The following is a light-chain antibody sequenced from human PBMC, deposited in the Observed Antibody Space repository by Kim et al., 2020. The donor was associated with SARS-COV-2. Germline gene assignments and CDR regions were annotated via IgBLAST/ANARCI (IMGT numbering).Light chain of an antibody. CDR3: QHYNDWPYT. CDR1: QSVSNN. Sequence: EIVMTQSPANLSVSPGEGATLSCRASQSVSNNLAWYQQKPGQAPRLLIYGASTRATGIPARFSGSWSGTEFTLTISSLQSGDFAIYYCQHYNDWPYTFGQGTKLEI. V-gene: IGKV3-15*01. CDR2: GAS. J-gene: IGKJ2*01.